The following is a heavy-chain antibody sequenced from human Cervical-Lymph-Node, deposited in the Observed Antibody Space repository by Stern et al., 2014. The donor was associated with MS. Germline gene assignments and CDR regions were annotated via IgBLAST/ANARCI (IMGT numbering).Heavy chain of an antibody. CDR3: ARESTGDAFDI. D-gene: IGHD3-10*01. CDR2: IIAIVGIA. J-gene: IGHJ3*02. V-gene: IGHV1-69*09. CDR1: GGTFSSYT. Sequence: QVQLVQSGAEVKKPWSSVKVSCKASGGTFSSYTITWVRQAPGQGLEWMGRIIAIVGIADYAQKFQGRVTITADKSTSTAYMELSSLRSEDTAVYYCARESTGDAFDIWGQGTMVTVSS.